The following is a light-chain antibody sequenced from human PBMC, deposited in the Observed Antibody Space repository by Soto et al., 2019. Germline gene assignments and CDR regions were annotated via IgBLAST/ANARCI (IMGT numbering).Light chain of an antibody. Sequence: EIVLKQSPATLSVSPGERATLSCRASQSVSSNYLAWYQQKPGQAPRLLIYGASSRATGIPDRFSGSGSGTDFTLTIRRLEPEDFAVYYCQQYGSSYPWTFGQGTKV. V-gene: IGKV3-20*01. CDR3: QQYGSSYPWT. CDR1: QSVSSNY. J-gene: IGKJ1*01. CDR2: GAS.